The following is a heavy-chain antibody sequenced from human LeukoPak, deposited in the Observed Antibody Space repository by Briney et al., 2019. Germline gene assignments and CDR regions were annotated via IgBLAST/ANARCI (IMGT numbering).Heavy chain of an antibody. J-gene: IGHJ6*02. CDR3: ARASIVVVPAATVNYYGMDV. CDR2: IIPIFGTA. Sequence: ASVKVSCKASVGTFSSYAISWVRQAPGQGLEWMGGIIPIFGTANYAQKFQGRVTITADESTSTAYMELSSLRSEDTAVYYCARASIVVVPAATVNYYGMDVWGQGTTVTVSS. CDR1: VGTFSSYA. V-gene: IGHV1-69*01. D-gene: IGHD2-2*01.